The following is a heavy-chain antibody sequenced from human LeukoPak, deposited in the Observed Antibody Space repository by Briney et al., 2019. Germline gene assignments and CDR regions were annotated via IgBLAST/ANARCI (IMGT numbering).Heavy chain of an antibody. CDR1: GFTFSSYA. V-gene: IGHV3-23*01. Sequence: GGSLRLSCAASGFTFSSYAMSWVRQAPGKGLEWVSAISGSGGSTYYADSVKGRFTISRDNSKNTLYLQMNSLRAEGTAVYYCAKDRWSGTYYGHWGQGTLVTVSS. J-gene: IGHJ4*02. D-gene: IGHD3-3*01. CDR2: ISGSGGST. CDR3: AKDRWSGTYYGH.